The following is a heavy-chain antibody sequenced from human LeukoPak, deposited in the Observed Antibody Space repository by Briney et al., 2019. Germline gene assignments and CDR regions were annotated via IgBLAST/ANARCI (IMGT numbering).Heavy chain of an antibody. CDR3: ARDQRPNFSSGSYSKPVSGYYYYGMDV. D-gene: IGHD3-10*01. J-gene: IGHJ6*02. V-gene: IGHV1-18*01. Sequence: ASVRVSSTASGYTFTSDGISSVRQAPGHRVKWMGWIGAYNGNTNYAQKLQGRVTMTTDTSTSTAYTELRSLRSDDTAVYYCARDQRPNFSSGSYSKPVSGYYYYGMDVWGQGTTVTVSS. CDR1: GYTFTSDG. CDR2: IGAYNGNT.